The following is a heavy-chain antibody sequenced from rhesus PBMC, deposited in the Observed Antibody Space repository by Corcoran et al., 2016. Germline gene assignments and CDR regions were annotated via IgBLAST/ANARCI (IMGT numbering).Heavy chain of an antibody. Sequence: QVQLQESGPGVVKPSETLSLTCAVSGGAISGYYLWSWIRQPPGKGLEWIGNIYGDSGCTSYNPSLKDRVIISRDTANTQFSLKLSSVTAADTAVYYCARVDTAGTGWDYWGQGVLVTVSS. CDR1: GGAISGYYL. V-gene: IGHV4-143*01. D-gene: IGHD5-24*01. CDR3: ARVDTAGTGWDY. CDR2: IYGDSGCT. J-gene: IGHJ4*01.